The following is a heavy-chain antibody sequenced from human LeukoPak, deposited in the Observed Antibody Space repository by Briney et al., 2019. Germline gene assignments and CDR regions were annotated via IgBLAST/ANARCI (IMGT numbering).Heavy chain of an antibody. CDR1: GFTFSSYS. CDR3: ARGATYYYDSSGYYRPNDAFDI. Sequence: GGSLRLSCAASGFTFSSYSMNWVRQAPGKGLEWVSYISSSSSTIYYADSVKGRFTISRDNAKNSLYLQMNSLRAEDTAVYYCARGATYYYDSSGYYRPNDAFDIWGQGTMVTVSS. CDR2: ISSSSSTI. V-gene: IGHV3-48*01. J-gene: IGHJ3*02. D-gene: IGHD3-22*01.